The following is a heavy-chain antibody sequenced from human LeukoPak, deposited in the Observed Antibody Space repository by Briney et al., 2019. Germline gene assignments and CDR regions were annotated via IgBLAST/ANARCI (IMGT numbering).Heavy chain of an antibody. CDR2: IIPIFGTA. J-gene: IGHJ5*02. D-gene: IGHD6-19*01. Sequence: GASVKVSCKASGGTFSSYAISWVRQAPGQGLEWMGGIIPIFGTANYAQKFQGRVTITTDESTSTAYMELSSLRSEDTAVYYCARGYSSGWTDKTTYNWFDPWGQGTLVTVSS. CDR1: GGTFSSYA. V-gene: IGHV1-69*05. CDR3: ARGYSSGWTDKTTYNWFDP.